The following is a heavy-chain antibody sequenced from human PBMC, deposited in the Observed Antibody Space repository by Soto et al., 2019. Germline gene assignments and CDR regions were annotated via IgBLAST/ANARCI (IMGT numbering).Heavy chain of an antibody. J-gene: IGHJ6*02. D-gene: IGHD3-3*01. CDR1: GFTFSSRA. Sequence: GGSLRLSCAASGFTFSSRAMSWVRQAPGKGLDWVSIISASGDKTYYADSVKGRFTISRDNSKNSLYLQMNSLRAEDTAVYYCARDLLVTIFGVVPSGTDVWGQGTTVTVSS. CDR2: ISASGDKT. V-gene: IGHV3-23*01. CDR3: ARDLLVTIFGVVPSGTDV.